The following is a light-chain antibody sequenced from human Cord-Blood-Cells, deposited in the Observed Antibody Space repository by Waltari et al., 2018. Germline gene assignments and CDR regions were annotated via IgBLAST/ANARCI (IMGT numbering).Light chain of an antibody. CDR2: GAS. CDR3: QQYNNWPAIT. CDR1: QSVSSN. V-gene: IGKV3-15*01. J-gene: IGKJ5*01. Sequence: EIVMTQSPATLSVSPGERATLSCRASQSVSSNLAWYQQEPGQAPRLLIYGASTRATDIPARFSGSGSGTEVTLTISSLQSEDFAVYYCQQYNNWPAITFGQGTRLEMK.